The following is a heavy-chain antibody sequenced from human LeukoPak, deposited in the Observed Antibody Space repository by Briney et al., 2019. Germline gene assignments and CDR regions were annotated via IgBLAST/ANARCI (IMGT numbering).Heavy chain of an antibody. CDR2: FDPEDGET. CDR1: GYTLTELS. J-gene: IGHJ3*02. Sequence: ASVKVSCKVSGYTLTELSMHWVRQAPGKGLEWMGGFDPEDGETIYAQKFQGRVTMTEDTSTDTAYMELSSLRSEDTAVYYCATDLYGSGSRNAFDIWGQGTMVTVSS. CDR3: ATDLYGSGSRNAFDI. V-gene: IGHV1-24*01. D-gene: IGHD3-10*01.